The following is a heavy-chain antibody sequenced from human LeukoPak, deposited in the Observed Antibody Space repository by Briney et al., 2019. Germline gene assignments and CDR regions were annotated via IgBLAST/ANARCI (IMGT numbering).Heavy chain of an antibody. Sequence: GASVKVSCKASGYTFTGYYMHWVRQAPGQGLEWMGWINPNSGGTNYAQKFQGRVTMTRDTSISTAYMELSRLRSDDTAVYYWAREGSSSWYGGIDYWGQGTLVTVSS. D-gene: IGHD6-13*01. CDR1: GYTFTGYY. J-gene: IGHJ4*02. V-gene: IGHV1-2*02. CDR2: INPNSGGT. CDR3: AREGSSSWYGGIDY.